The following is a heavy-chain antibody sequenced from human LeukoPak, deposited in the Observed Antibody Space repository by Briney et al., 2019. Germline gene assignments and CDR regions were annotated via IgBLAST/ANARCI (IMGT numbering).Heavy chain of an antibody. D-gene: IGHD2-2*01. Sequence: SETLSLTCTGSGDSVSSGTSFWGLIRHRPGKGLEWVGYIHHSGHTYDNPSLSSRVIMSMDTSKNQFPLKLSSVTAADTADYYCARYCSSTSCPFDYWGQGALVTVSS. V-gene: IGHV4-31*03. CDR2: IHHSGHT. CDR1: GDSVSSGTSF. CDR3: ARYCSSTSCPFDY. J-gene: IGHJ4*02.